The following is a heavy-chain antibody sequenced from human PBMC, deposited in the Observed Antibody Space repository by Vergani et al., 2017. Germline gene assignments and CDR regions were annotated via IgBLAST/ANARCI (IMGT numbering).Heavy chain of an antibody. J-gene: IGHJ6*02. D-gene: IGHD2-21*02. Sequence: QVQLQESGPGLVKPSQTLSLTCTVSGGSISSGTYYWSWIRQPAGKGLEWIGHIYKSGSTKYNPSLKSRVTISVDTSRNQFSLKLSSVTAADTAVYYCAKDCGGDCYSPPFGLQYYYYYYGMDVWGQGTTVTVSS. V-gene: IGHV4-61*02. CDR2: IYKSGST. CDR3: AKDCGGDCYSPPFGLQYYYYYYGMDV. CDR1: GGSISSGTYY.